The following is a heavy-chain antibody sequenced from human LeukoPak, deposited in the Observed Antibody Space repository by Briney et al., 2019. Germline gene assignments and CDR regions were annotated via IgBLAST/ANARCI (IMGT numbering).Heavy chain of an antibody. D-gene: IGHD5-12*01. CDR3: IRTLIVATSPYMDV. CDR2: VNSDGTGT. J-gene: IGHJ6*03. V-gene: IGHV3-74*01. CDR1: GFTFSSYW. Sequence: GGSLRLSCAASGFTFSSYWMHWVRQAPGKGLVWVSRVNSDGTGTTYADSVEGRFTISRDNAKNTVYLQMNSLRAEDTAIYYCIRTLIVATSPYMDVWGKGATVTVSS.